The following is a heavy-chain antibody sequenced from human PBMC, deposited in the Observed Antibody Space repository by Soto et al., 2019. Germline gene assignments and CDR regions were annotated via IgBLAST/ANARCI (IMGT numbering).Heavy chain of an antibody. CDR3: AREGGSGSYRDYAMDV. CDR1: GGTFSSYT. Sequence: QVQLVQSGAEVKKPGSSVKVSCKASGGTFSSYTITWVRQAPGQGLEWMGGIIPIFGTANYAQKFQGRVTITADESTSTAYMELSSLRSEDTAVYYCAREGGSGSYRDYAMDVWGQGTTVTVSS. D-gene: IGHD3-10*01. V-gene: IGHV1-69*12. J-gene: IGHJ6*02. CDR2: IIPIFGTA.